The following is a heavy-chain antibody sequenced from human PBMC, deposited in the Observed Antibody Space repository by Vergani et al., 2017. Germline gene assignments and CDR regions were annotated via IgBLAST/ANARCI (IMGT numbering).Heavy chain of an antibody. J-gene: IGHJ2*01. D-gene: IGHD3-16*01. V-gene: IGHV3-9*01. CDR2: IDRNYGVK. Sequence: EVQLVESGGALIQPGGSLRLSCAASGFNFNNYVITWIRQAPGRGLEWVSGIDRNYGVKNGNSFEGRFSSSRDNAKKAVFLQMNNLRHEDTALYFCVKDDDYDADGPFDLWGRGTLVTVSS. CDR3: VKDDDYDADGPFDL. CDR1: GFNFNNYV.